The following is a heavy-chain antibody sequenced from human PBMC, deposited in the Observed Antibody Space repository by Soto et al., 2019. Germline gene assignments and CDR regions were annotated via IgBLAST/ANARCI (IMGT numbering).Heavy chain of an antibody. CDR1: RLTFIYYN. CDR2: IRSSGSTI. V-gene: IGHV3-11*01. J-gene: IGHJ4*02. D-gene: IGHD3-16*01. CDR3: ASLRKDY. Sequence: GSHRHSCEASRLTFIYYNMSWIRQAPGKGLEWVSYIRSSGSTIYYADSVKGRFTISRDNAKNSLYLQMNSLRAEDTAVYYCASLRKDYWGQGSLVTCSS.